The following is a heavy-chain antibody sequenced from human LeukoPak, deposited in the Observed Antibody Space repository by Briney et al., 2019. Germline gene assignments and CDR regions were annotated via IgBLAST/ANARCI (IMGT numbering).Heavy chain of an antibody. J-gene: IGHJ4*02. CDR3: ILTMVTTSVEY. Sequence: GGSLRLSCAPSGFTVSSNYVNWVRQAPGKGLEWVSVIYDGVTIHYADSVKGRFTISSDNSKNTVYLQMNSLRAEDTAVYYCILTMVTTSVEYWGQGTLVTVSS. CDR1: GFTVSSNY. CDR2: IYDGVTI. D-gene: IGHD4-17*01. V-gene: IGHV3-53*01.